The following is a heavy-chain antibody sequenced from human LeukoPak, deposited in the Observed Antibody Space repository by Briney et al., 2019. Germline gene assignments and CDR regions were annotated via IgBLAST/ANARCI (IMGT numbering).Heavy chain of an antibody. CDR2: ISYDGSNK. D-gene: IGHD2-2*01. J-gene: IGHJ4*02. V-gene: IGHV3-30*18. CDR3: AKGGAGQLSLSAFDY. Sequence: GGSLRLSCAASGFTFSSYGMHWVRQAPGKGLEWVAVISYDGSNKYYADSVKGRFTISRDNSKNTLYLQMNSLRAEDTAVYYCAKGGAGQLSLSAFDYWGQGTLVTVSS. CDR1: GFTFSSYG.